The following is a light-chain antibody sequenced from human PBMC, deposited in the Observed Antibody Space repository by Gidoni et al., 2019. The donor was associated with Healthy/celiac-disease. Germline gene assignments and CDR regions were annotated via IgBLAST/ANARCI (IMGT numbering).Light chain of an antibody. J-gene: IGKJ1*01. Sequence: EIVLTQSPGPRALTPGERATLPCKTSQSISSSYLAWYQQKPGQAPRLLIYGASSRAPGIPDRFGGGGSGTNFTLPISGLGPEVLAVYYGQRYGSSPRTFGQGTKVEIK. V-gene: IGKV3-20*01. CDR3: QRYGSSPRT. CDR1: QSISSSY. CDR2: GAS.